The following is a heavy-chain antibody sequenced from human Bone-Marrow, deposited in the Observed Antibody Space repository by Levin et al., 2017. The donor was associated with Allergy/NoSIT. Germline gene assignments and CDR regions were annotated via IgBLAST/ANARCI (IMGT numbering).Heavy chain of an antibody. Sequence: GGSLRLSCAASGFTFSSSWMHWVCQAPEKGPEWVADIKCDGSEKYYVDSVKGRLTISRDNAKNSLYLQVNSLRAEDMTVYYCVRDRYSYGLYNWFDPWGQGTLVTVSS. D-gene: IGHD5-18*01. CDR2: IKCDGSEK. CDR1: GFTFSSSW. V-gene: IGHV3-52*01. CDR3: VRDRYSYGLYNWFDP. J-gene: IGHJ5*02.